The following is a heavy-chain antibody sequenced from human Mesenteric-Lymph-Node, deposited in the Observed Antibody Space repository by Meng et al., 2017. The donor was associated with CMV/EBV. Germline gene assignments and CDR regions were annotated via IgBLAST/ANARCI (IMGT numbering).Heavy chain of an antibody. CDR2: INDSGSA. Sequence: ITGAGSFCGWSHQHPGRGLEWMGYINDSGSAYYNPSLKSRLIISADTSKINFSLKLTSVTAADTAVYYCARSYYYDGSGYYEAEYFQHWGQGTLVTVSS. CDR1: ITGAGSF. V-gene: IGHV4-31*02. D-gene: IGHD3-22*01. CDR3: ARSYYYDGSGYYEAEYFQH. J-gene: IGHJ1*01.